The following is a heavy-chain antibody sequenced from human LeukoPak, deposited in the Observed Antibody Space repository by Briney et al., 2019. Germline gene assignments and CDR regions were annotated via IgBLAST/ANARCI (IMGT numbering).Heavy chain of an antibody. V-gene: IGHV3-20*04. J-gene: IGHJ5*02. Sequence: GRSLRLSCAASGFTFNDYGMSWVRQAPGKGLEWVSDINWNGGRTGYADSMKGRFIISRDNSKKTLYLQMNNLRVEDTAVYYCARVQFQWFDPWGQGTLVTVSS. D-gene: IGHD6-19*01. CDR3: ARVQFQWFDP. CDR1: GFTFNDYG. CDR2: INWNGGRT.